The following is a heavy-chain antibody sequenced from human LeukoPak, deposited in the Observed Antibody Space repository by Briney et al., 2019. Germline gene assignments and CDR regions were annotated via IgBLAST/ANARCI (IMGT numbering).Heavy chain of an antibody. V-gene: IGHV3-30*04. J-gene: IGHJ4*02. CDR3: ARGSGSYYPYFDY. D-gene: IGHD3-10*01. CDR2: ISYDGSNK. Sequence: PGRSLRLSCAASGFTFSSYAMHWVRQAPGKGLEWVAVISYDGSNKYYADSVKGRFTTSRDNSKNTLYLQMNSLRAEDTAVYYCARGSGSYYPYFDYWGQGTLVTVSS. CDR1: GFTFSSYA.